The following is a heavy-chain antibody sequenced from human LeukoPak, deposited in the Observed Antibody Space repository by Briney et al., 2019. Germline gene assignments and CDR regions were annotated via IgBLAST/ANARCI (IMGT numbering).Heavy chain of an antibody. Sequence: AGGSLRLSCAASGFTFSSYSMTWVRQAPGKGLEWVSSISSSSSYIYYADSVKGRFTISRDNAKNSLYLQMNSLRAEDTAVYYCAGRLDSIGSLPNFDYWGQGTLVTVSS. V-gene: IGHV3-21*01. CDR3: AGRLDSIGSLPNFDY. J-gene: IGHJ4*02. D-gene: IGHD3-22*01. CDR1: GFTFSSYS. CDR2: ISSSSSYI.